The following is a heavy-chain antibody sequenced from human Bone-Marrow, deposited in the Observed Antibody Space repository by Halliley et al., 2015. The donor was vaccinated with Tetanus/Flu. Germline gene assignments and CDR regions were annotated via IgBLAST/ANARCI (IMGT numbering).Heavy chain of an antibody. Sequence: WIGYIYHSGRTDYPPSLKSRVSISLDKSQNLLSLNLTSVTAADTAVYFCARDQVRFGDPPYYFDSWGQGVLVTVSS. CDR3: ARDQVRFGDPPYYFDS. V-gene: IGHV4-31*02. CDR2: IYHSGRT. D-gene: IGHD4-17*01. J-gene: IGHJ4*02.